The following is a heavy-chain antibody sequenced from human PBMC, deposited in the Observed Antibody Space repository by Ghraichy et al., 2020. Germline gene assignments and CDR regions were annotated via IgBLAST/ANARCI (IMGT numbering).Heavy chain of an antibody. D-gene: IGHD3-3*01. V-gene: IGHV4-34*01. CDR1: GGSFSGYY. J-gene: IGHJ5*02. CDR3: ARRRVSGYYPTYNWFDP. Sequence: SETLSLTCAVYGGSFSGYYWSWIRQPPGKGLEWIGEINHSGSTNYNPSLKSRVTISVDTSKNQFSLKLSSVTAADTAVYYCARRRVSGYYPTYNWFDPWGQGTLVTVSS. CDR2: INHSGST.